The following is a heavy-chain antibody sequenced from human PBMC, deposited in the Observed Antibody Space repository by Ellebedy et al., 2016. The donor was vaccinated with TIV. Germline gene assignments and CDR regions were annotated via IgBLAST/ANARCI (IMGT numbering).Heavy chain of an antibody. CDR1: GHSFTSYG. CDR3: ATREWQDPMDV. CDR2: FNTGNGNT. V-gene: IGHV1-3*04. J-gene: IGHJ6*02. D-gene: IGHD3-3*01. Sequence: ASVKVSCXASGHSFTSYGIHWVRQAPGQRLEWMGWFNTGNGNTKYSQKLQGRVTITRDTSATTAYMELSGLMSEDMAVYYCATREWQDPMDVWGQGTTVTVSS.